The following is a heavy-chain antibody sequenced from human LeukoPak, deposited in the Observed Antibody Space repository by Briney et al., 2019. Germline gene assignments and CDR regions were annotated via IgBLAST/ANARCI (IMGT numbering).Heavy chain of an antibody. Sequence: ASVKVSCKASGYTFTNYAMNWVRQAPGQGLEWMGWINPNSGGTNYAQKFQGRVTMTRDTSISTAYMELSRLRSDDTAVYYCARHDFWSGYYSDYWGQGTLVTVSS. D-gene: IGHD3-3*01. CDR1: GYTFTNYA. CDR2: INPNSGGT. J-gene: IGHJ4*02. V-gene: IGHV1-2*02. CDR3: ARHDFWSGYYSDY.